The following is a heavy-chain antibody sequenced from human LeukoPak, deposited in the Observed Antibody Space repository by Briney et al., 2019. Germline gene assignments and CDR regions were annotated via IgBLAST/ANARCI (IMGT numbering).Heavy chain of an antibody. J-gene: IGHJ4*02. D-gene: IGHD2-21*01. CDR1: GFTFSSYW. V-gene: IGHV3-74*01. CDR2: INSDGSTI. CDR3: ARVTVSSSEVIFDY. Sequence: GGSLRLSCAASGFTFSSYWMHWVRQAPGEGLVWVSRINSDGSTITYADSVKGRFTISRDNAKNTLYLQMNSLRAEDTAVYYCARVTVSSSEVIFDYWGQGSLVTVSS.